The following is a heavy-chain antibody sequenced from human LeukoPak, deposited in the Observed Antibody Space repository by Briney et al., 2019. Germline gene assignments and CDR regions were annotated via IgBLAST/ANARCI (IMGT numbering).Heavy chain of an antibody. D-gene: IGHD3-22*01. J-gene: IGHJ4*02. CDR1: GYTFTDYY. V-gene: IGHV1-2*02. CDR3: ARVSRFYYDSSGDFDY. Sequence: GASVKVSCKASGYTFTDYYMHWVRQAPGQGLEWMGRITPNSGATKYAQKFRGRVSMTRDTSINTAYMELSRLRSDDTAIYYCARVSRFYYDSSGDFDYWGQGTLVTVSS. CDR2: ITPNSGAT.